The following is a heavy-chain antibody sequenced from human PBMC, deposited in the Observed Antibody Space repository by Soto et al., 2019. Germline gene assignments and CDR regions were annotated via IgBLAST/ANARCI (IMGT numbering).Heavy chain of an antibody. V-gene: IGHV3-15*01. CDR2: SKSKTDGGAT. CDR1: GFTFSNAW. CDR3: TTRYCSGGSCYSGDYYYMDV. J-gene: IGHJ6*03. D-gene: IGHD2-15*01. Sequence: EVQLAESGGGLVKPGGSLRLSCAASGFTFSNAWMSWVRQAPGKGLEWVGRSKSKTDGGATDYAAPVKGRFTISIDDSKNTLYLQMNSLKTEDTAVYYCTTRYCSGGSCYSGDYYYMDVCGKGTTVTVSS.